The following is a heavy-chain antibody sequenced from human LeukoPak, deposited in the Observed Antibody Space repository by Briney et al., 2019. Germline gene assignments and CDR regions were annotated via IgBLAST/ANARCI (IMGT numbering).Heavy chain of an antibody. Sequence: ASVKVSCKASGYTFIGYYMHWVRQAPGQGLEWMGWINPNSGGTNYAQKFQGRVTMTRDSSIATAYMEVSRLRSDDTAVYYCARGVHYYYYMDVWGKGATVTISS. CDR1: GYTFIGYY. J-gene: IGHJ6*03. CDR2: INPNSGGT. CDR3: ARGVHYYYYMDV. V-gene: IGHV1-2*02.